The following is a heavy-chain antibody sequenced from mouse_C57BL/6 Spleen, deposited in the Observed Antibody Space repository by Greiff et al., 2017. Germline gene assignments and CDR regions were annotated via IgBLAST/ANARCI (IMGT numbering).Heavy chain of an antibody. CDR1: GYSITSGYY. CDR3: ARGGWYFDV. J-gene: IGHJ1*03. Sequence: EVKLVESGPGLVKPSQSLSLTCSVTGYSITSGYYWNWIRQFPGNKLEWMGYISYDGSNNYNPSLKNRISITRDTSKNQFFLKLNSVTTEDTATYYCARGGWYFDVWGTGTTVTVSS. CDR2: ISYDGSN. V-gene: IGHV3-6*01.